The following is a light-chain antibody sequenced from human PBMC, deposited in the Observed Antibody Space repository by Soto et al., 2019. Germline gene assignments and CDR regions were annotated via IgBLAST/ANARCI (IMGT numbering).Light chain of an antibody. CDR2: GAS. V-gene: IGKV3-15*01. CDR3: QQYLDWPPT. Sequence: EVVMTQSPATLSVSPGERATLSCRASQSVSTNLAWYQQIPGQAPRLLISGASIRATGIPARLSGSGSGTEFTLTINSLQSEDFTIYYCQQYLDWPPTFGQGTKLEIK. J-gene: IGKJ2*01. CDR1: QSVSTN.